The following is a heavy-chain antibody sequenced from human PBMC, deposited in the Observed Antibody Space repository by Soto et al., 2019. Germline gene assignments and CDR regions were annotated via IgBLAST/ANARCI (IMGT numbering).Heavy chain of an antibody. CDR3: ARVAGSSIDY. D-gene: IGHD1-26*01. V-gene: IGHV3-72*01. J-gene: IGHJ4*02. CDR2: TRNKANSYTT. Sequence: GSLRLSCADSGFTFSEHYMDWGRQAPGKGREWGGRTRNKANSYTTEYAASVKGRSTISRDDSKNSLYLQMNSLKTVDTAVYYCARVAGSSIDYWGQGTLVTVSS. CDR1: GFTFSEHY.